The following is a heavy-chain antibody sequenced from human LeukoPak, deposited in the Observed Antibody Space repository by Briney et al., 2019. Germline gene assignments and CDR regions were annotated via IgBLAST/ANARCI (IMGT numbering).Heavy chain of an antibody. V-gene: IGHV3-66*04. CDR3: ARPLMTTVTNDAFDI. CDR1: GFSFSSNY. CDR2: IYSGGST. J-gene: IGHJ3*02. D-gene: IGHD4-17*01. Sequence: GGSLRLSCGATGFSFSSNYMSWVRQAPGKGLEWVSVIYSGGSTYYADSVKGRFTISRDNSKNTLYLQMNSLRAEDTAVYYCARPLMTTVTNDAFDIWGQGTMVTVSS.